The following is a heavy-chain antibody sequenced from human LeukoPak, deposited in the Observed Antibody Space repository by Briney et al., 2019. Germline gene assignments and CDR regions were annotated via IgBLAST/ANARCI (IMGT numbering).Heavy chain of an antibody. Sequence: GGSLRLSCAASGFTFSDSYMNWIRQSPGKGLEWIAYIGISDRTIYYADSVKGRFTISRANAKNSLYLQMSNLRADDTALYYCARDLGNWYFDLWGRGTLVTVSS. V-gene: IGHV3-11*04. CDR3: ARDLGNWYFDL. CDR2: IGISDRTI. J-gene: IGHJ2*01. CDR1: GFTFSDSY. D-gene: IGHD3-10*01.